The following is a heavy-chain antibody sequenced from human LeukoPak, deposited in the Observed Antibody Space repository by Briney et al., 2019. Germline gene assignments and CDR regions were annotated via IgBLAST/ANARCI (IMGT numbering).Heavy chain of an antibody. J-gene: IGHJ4*02. Sequence: GGTLRLSCAASGFTFSSYGMSWVRQAPGKGLEWVSGINWNGGSTGYADSVKGRFTISRDNAKNSLYLQMNSLRAEDTALYYCARKRYYYDSSGYYYNHFDYWGQGTLVTVSS. CDR1: GFTFSSYG. CDR2: INWNGGST. D-gene: IGHD3-22*01. V-gene: IGHV3-20*04. CDR3: ARKRYYYDSSGYYYNHFDY.